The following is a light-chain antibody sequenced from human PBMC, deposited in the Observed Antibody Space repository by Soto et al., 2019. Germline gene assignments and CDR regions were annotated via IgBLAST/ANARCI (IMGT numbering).Light chain of an antibody. V-gene: IGKV1-17*01. CDR1: QGIRND. J-gene: IGKJ1*01. Sequence: DIQMTQFPSSLSASVGDRVTITCRASQGIRNDLAWYQQKPGKAPKRLIYAASRVKSRVPSRFSGSGSGTEFTLAIRSLQPEDFATFYFLQHSTYPWTFGQGTKVEIK. CDR3: LQHSTYPWT. CDR2: AAS.